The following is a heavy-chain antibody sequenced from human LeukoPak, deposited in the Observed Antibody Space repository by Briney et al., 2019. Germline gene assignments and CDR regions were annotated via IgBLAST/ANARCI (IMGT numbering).Heavy chain of an antibody. J-gene: IGHJ4*02. CDR3: ARHPFATPFDY. V-gene: IGHV4-59*08. CDR1: GDSVSGVY. Sequence: SETLSLTCTVSGDSVSGVYWSWIRQPPGKGLEWIGYVYYSGDTNYNPSLKSRVTMSLDTSRNQVSLRLSSVTAADTAVYYCARHPFATPFDYWGRGTLLTVSS. CDR2: VYYSGDT. D-gene: IGHD2-15*01.